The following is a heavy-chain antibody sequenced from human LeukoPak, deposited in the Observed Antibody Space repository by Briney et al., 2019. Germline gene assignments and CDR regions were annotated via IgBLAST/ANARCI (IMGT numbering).Heavy chain of an antibody. CDR2: ISSSSSYK. Sequence: PGGSLRLSCAASGFTFSSYSMNWVRQAPGKGLEWVSSISSSSSYKYYADSVKGRFTISRDNAKNSLYLQMNSLSAEDTAVYYCARRWGSHDAFDIWGQGTMVTVSS. D-gene: IGHD7-27*01. V-gene: IGHV3-21*01. CDR3: ARRWGSHDAFDI. J-gene: IGHJ3*02. CDR1: GFTFSSYS.